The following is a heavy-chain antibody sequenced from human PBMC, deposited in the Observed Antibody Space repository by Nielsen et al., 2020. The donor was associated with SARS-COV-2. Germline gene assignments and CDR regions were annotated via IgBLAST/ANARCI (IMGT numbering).Heavy chain of an antibody. CDR2: IYYSGST. Sequence: GSLRLSCTVSGGSISSSSYYWGWIRQPPGKGLEWIGSIYYSGSTYYNPPLKSRVTISVDTSKNQFSLKLSSVTAADTAVYYCARHENVVAPFDYWGQGTLVTVSS. CDR1: GGSISSSSYY. J-gene: IGHJ4*02. CDR3: ARHENVVAPFDY. D-gene: IGHD2-15*01. V-gene: IGHV4-39*01.